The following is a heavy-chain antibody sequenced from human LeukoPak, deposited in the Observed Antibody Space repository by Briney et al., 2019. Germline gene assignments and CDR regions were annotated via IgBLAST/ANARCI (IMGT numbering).Heavy chain of an antibody. Sequence: GASVKVSCKASGYTFTSSYIHRVRQAPGQGLEWMGIINPSGGTTIYAQKFQGRVTMTRDTSTSTVYMELSSLRSEDTAVYYCARQRGGQYEDAFDIWGQGTVVTVSS. CDR1: GYTFTSSY. CDR3: ARQRGGQYEDAFDI. D-gene: IGHD2-8*01. V-gene: IGHV1-46*01. CDR2: INPSGGTT. J-gene: IGHJ3*02.